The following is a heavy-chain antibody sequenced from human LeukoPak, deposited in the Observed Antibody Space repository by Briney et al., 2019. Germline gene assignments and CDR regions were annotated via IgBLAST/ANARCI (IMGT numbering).Heavy chain of an antibody. J-gene: IGHJ4*02. CDR3: ARAFSDYEFDY. D-gene: IGHD5-12*01. V-gene: IGHV3-53*01. CDR1: GFTVSSNY. Sequence: HSGGSLRLSCAASGFTVSSNYMSWVRQAPGKGLEWVSVIHSGGSTYYADSVKGRFTISRDNSKNTLYLQMNSLRAEDTAVYYCARAFSDYEFDYWGQGTLVTVSS. CDR2: IHSGGST.